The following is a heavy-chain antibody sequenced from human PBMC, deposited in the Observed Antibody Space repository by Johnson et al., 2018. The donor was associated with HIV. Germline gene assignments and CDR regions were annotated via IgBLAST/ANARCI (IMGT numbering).Heavy chain of an antibody. CDR1: GFTVSTNY. J-gene: IGHJ3*02. CDR2: IERNSRT. Sequence: VQLVESGGGLVQPGESLRLSCAASGFTVSTNYMGWVRLAPGKGLEWVSYIERNSRTDYADSVKGRFTISRDNSKNTLYLQMGSLRAEDMAVYYCARGGGVVGNAFDIWGQGTMVTVSS. CDR3: ARGGGVVGNAFDI. V-gene: IGHV3-66*02. D-gene: IGHD1-26*01.